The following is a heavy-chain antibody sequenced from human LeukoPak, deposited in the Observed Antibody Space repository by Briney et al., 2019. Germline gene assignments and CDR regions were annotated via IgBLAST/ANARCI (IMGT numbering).Heavy chain of an antibody. CDR2: IGGSNGIT. CDR3: ARNENSGWGYFDY. CDR1: RFTFNSYA. V-gene: IGHV3-23*01. J-gene: IGHJ4*02. D-gene: IGHD5-12*01. Sequence: GGSLRLSCAASRFTFNSYAMSWVRQAPGKGLEWVSVIGGSNGITFYVGSVKGRFTISRDDSKDTPYLQMNSLRAEDTAVYYCARNENSGWGYFDYWGQGTLVTVSS.